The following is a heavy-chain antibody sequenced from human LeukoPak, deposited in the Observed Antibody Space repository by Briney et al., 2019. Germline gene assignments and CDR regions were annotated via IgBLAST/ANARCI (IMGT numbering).Heavy chain of an antibody. CDR3: ARDFYDSNANYYYAMDV. J-gene: IGHJ6*02. D-gene: IGHD3-22*01. CDR2: IYYSGST. CDR1: GVSISSNY. Sequence: SETLSLTCTVSGVSISSNYWSWIRQPPGKGLEWIGYIYYSGSTNYNPSLMSRVAITVDMSKTYFSLKLSSVTAADTAVYYCARDFYDSNANYYYAMDVWGQGTTVTVSS. V-gene: IGHV4-59*01.